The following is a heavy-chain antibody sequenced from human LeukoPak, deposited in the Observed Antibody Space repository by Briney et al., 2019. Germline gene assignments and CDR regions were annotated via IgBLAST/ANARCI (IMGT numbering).Heavy chain of an antibody. Sequence: GGSLRLSCEASGFTFSSYAMTWVRQAPGKGLEWVSSIGSDNKPHYSESVKGRFAISRDNSKNTLYLQMNSLRAEDTAVYYCANFKGWILNWFDPWGQGTLVTVSS. J-gene: IGHJ5*02. CDR3: ANFKGWILNWFDP. CDR2: IGSDNKP. CDR1: GFTFSSYA. V-gene: IGHV3-23*05. D-gene: IGHD2-2*03.